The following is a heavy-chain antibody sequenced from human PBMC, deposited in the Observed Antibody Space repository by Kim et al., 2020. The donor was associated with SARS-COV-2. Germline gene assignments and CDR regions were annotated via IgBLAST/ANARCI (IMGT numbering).Heavy chain of an antibody. V-gene: IGHV3-48*04. CDR1: GFTFSSYS. Sequence: GGSLRLSCAASGFTFSSYSMNWVRQAPGKGLEWVSYISSSSSTIYYADSVKGRFTISRDNAKNSLYLQMNSLRAEDTAVYYCARDRRDGYNSFRYWGQGTLVTVSS. CDR3: ARDRRDGYNSFRY. J-gene: IGHJ4*02. D-gene: IGHD5-12*01. CDR2: ISSSSSTI.